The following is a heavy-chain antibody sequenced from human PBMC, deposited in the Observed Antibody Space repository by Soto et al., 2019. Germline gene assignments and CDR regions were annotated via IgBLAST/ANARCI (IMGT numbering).Heavy chain of an antibody. CDR1: GGTFSSYA. D-gene: IGHD4-4*01. V-gene: IGHV1-69*13. Sequence: SVKVSCKASGGTFSSYAISWVRQAPGQGLEWMGGIIPIFGTANYAQKFQGRVTITAGESTSTAYMELSSLRSEDTAVYYCAIGHYYTSYSNLDYFDYWGQGTLVTVSS. J-gene: IGHJ4*02. CDR3: AIGHYYTSYSNLDYFDY. CDR2: IIPIFGTA.